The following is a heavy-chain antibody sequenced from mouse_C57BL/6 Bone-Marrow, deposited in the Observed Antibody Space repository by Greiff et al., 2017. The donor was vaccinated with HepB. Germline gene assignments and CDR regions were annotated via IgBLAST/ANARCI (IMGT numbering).Heavy chain of an antibody. CDR3: ARKPDWAY. J-gene: IGHJ3*01. Sequence: VQGVESGPGLVQPSQSLSITCTVSGFSLTSYGVHWVRQSPGKGLEWLGVIWSGGSTDYNAAFISRLSISKDNSTSQVFFKMNSLQADDTAIYYCARKPDWAYWGQGTLVTVSA. V-gene: IGHV2-2*01. D-gene: IGHD4-1*01. CDR1: GFSLTSYG. CDR2: IWSGGST.